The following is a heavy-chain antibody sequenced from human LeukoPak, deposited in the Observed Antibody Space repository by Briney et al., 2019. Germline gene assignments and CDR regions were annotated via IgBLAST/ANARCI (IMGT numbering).Heavy chain of an antibody. J-gene: IGHJ4*02. CDR1: GGSISSYY. D-gene: IGHD6-6*01. CDR3: ARYSSSPTYFDY. CDR2: IYYSGST. Sequence: SETLSLTCTVSGGSISSYYWSWIRQPPAKGLEWIGYIYYSGSTNYNPSLKSRVTISVDTSKNQFSLELSSVTAADTAVYYCARYSSSPTYFDYWGQGTLVTVSS. V-gene: IGHV4-59*01.